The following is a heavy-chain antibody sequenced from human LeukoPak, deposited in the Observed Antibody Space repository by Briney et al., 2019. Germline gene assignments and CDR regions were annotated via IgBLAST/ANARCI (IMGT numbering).Heavy chain of an antibody. Sequence: SETLSLTCTVSGGSISSYYWSWIRQPPGKGLEWIGYIYYSGSTNYNPSLKSRVTISVDTSKNQLSLKLSSVTAADTAVYYCARTSSSRYLHFDYWGQGTLVTASS. J-gene: IGHJ4*02. CDR3: ARTSSSRYLHFDY. CDR2: IYYSGST. CDR1: GGSISSYY. V-gene: IGHV4-59*08. D-gene: IGHD6-13*01.